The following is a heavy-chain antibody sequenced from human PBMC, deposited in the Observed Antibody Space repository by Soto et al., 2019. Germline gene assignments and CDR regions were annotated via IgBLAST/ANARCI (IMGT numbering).Heavy chain of an antibody. V-gene: IGHV4-31*03. CDR2: IYYSGRT. J-gene: IGHJ5*02. CDR1: GCSISSGGYY. CDR3: ARVGYYSGSGSPKKNWFDP. D-gene: IGHD3-10*01. Sequence: QVQLQESGPGLVKPSQTLSLTCTVSGCSISSGGYYWSWIRQHPGKGLEWIGYIYYSGRTYYNPSRMSRVTLSVDTSKNQFSLKLSWVAAADTAVYYCARVGYYSGSGSPKKNWFDPSGQGTLVIVSS.